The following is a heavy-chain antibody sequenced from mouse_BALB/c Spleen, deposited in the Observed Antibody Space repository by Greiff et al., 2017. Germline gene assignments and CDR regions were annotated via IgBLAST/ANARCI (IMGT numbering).Heavy chain of an antibody. Sequence: VKLMESGPSLVQPSQSLSITCTVSGFSLTSYGVHWVRQSPGKGLEWLGVIWRGGSTDYNAAFMSRLSITKDNSKSQVFFKMNSLQADDTAIYYCATTIYYDYDDAMDYWGQGTSVTVSS. V-gene: IGHV2-5-1*01. CDR3: ATTIYYDYDDAMDY. J-gene: IGHJ4*01. CDR1: GFSLTSYG. D-gene: IGHD2-4*01. CDR2: IWRGGST.